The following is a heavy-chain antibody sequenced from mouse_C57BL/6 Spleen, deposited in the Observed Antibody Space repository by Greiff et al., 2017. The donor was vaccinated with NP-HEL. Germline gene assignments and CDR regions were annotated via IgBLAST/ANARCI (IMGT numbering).Heavy chain of an antibody. V-gene: IGHV1-76*01. J-gene: IGHJ1*03. CDR2: IYPGSGNT. CDR3: AREGSYYDYDGYFDG. Sequence: QVQLQQSGAELVRPGASVKLSCKASGYTFTDYYINWVKQRPGQGLEWIARIYPGSGNTYYNEKFKGKATLTAEKSSSTAYMQLSSLTSEDSAVYCCAREGSYYDYDGYFDGWGTGTTVTVSS. CDR1: GYTFTDYY. D-gene: IGHD2-4*01.